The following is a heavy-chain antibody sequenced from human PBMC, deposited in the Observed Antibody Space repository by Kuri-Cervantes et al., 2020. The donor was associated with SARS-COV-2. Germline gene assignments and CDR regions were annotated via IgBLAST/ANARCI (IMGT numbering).Heavy chain of an antibody. D-gene: IGHD1-26*01. Sequence: GESLKISCAASGFTFSSYWMSWVRQAPGKGLEWVANIKQDGSEKYYVDSVKGRFTISRDNAKNSLYLQMNSLRAEDTAVYYCARDFGYSYWELWAGGDAFDIWGQGTMVTVSS. CDR3: ARDFGYSYWELWAGGDAFDI. J-gene: IGHJ3*02. V-gene: IGHV3-7*01. CDR1: GFTFSSYW. CDR2: IKQDGSEK.